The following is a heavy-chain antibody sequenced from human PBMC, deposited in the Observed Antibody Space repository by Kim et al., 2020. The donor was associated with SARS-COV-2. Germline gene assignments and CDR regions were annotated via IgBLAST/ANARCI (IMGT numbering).Heavy chain of an antibody. J-gene: IGHJ5*02. V-gene: IGHV4-4*02. CDR2: T. D-gene: IGHD3-16*01. CDR3: AKDLYAHGFDP. Sequence: TNDNTCHKRRVTISVDKSKNQFSLKLSSVTAADTAVYYCAKDLYAHGFDPWGQGTLVTVSS.